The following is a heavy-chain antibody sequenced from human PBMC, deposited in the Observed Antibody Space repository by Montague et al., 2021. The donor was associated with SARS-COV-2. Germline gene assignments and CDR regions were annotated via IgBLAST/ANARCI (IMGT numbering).Heavy chain of an antibody. V-gene: IGHV4-39*01. CDR2: IYYRGST. Sequence: SETLSLTCTVSGGSISSSTYYWTWIRQPPGKGLEWIGRIYYRGSTYYNPSLKSRVFISVDTSKKQLSLTLTSVTAADTAVYYCATQEDPSGWIKGPFGFWGQGTMLSVSS. CDR3: ATQEDPSGWIKGPFGF. CDR1: GGSISSSTYY. J-gene: IGHJ4*02. D-gene: IGHD6-19*01.